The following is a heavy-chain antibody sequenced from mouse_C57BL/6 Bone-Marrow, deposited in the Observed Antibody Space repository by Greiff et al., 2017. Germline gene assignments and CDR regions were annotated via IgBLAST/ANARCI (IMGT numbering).Heavy chain of an antibody. CDR2: ISSGGSYT. Sequence: EVQRVESGGDLVKPGGSLKLSCAASGFTFSSYGMSWVRQTPDQRLEWVATISSGGSYTYYPDSVKGRFTISRDNAKNTLYLQMSSLKSEDTAMYYCARHEEGKADWGQGTLVTVSA. D-gene: IGHD3-3*01. CDR3: ARHEEGKAD. J-gene: IGHJ3*01. V-gene: IGHV5-6*01. CDR1: GFTFSSYG.